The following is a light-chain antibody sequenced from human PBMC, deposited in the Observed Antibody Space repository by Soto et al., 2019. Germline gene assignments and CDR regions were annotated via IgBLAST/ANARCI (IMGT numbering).Light chain of an antibody. J-gene: IGKJ1*01. Sequence: DIQMTQSPSSQSASVGDRVTMTCRASQIISSYLNWYQQKPGKAPKLLIYAASSLQSGVPSRFSGSGSGTDFTLTISSLQPEDFATYYCQQSYSTPQTFGQGTKVEIK. CDR3: QQSYSTPQT. V-gene: IGKV1-39*01. CDR2: AAS. CDR1: QIISSY.